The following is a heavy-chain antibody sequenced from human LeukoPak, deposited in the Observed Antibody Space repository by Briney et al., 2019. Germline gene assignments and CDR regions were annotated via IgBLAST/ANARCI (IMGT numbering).Heavy chain of an antibody. CDR1: GGTFSSYA. Sequence: GASVKVSCKASGGTFSSYAISWVRQAPGQGLAWMGRIIPIFGIANYAQKFQGRVTITADKSTSTAYMELSSLRSEDTAVYYCARDLNEGRDPWGQGTLVTVSS. D-gene: IGHD1-26*01. CDR3: ARDLNEGRDP. J-gene: IGHJ5*02. V-gene: IGHV1-69*04. CDR2: IIPIFGIA.